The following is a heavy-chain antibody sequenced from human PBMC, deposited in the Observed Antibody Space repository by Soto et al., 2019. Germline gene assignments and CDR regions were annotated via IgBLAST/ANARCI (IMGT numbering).Heavy chain of an antibody. V-gene: IGHV1-2*02. CDR2: INPNSGGA. D-gene: IGHD1-7*01. CDR1: GYMFTGYY. J-gene: IGHJ4*02. Sequence: QVQLVQSGAEVKKPGASVKVSCKASGYMFTGYYMHWVRQAPGQGLEWMGWINPNSGGAKYAQKFQGRVTMTRDTSISTGYMELSRLRSDDTAVYYCVRFGTTGYFDYWGQGTLVTVSS. CDR3: VRFGTTGYFDY.